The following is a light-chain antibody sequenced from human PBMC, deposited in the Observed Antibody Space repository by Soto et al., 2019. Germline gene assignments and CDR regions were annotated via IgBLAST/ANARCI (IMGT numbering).Light chain of an antibody. Sequence: AIQLTQSPSSMSASIGDRVTITCRARQGIGSALTWYQQAPGKPPKLLIFDASTFENGVPSRFSGGGSGTDFTLTISSLQPEEFATDYWPLFNTYPQSFGGGTKVEIK. J-gene: IGKJ4*01. CDR1: QGIGSA. CDR2: DAS. V-gene: IGKV1-13*02. CDR3: PLFNTYPQS.